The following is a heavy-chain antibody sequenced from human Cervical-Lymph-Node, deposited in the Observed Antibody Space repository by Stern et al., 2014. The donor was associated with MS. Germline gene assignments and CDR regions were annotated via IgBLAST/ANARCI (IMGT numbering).Heavy chain of an antibody. CDR1: GDSISSGNYY. J-gene: IGHJ4*02. Sequence: QVQLQESGPGLVKPSQTLSLTCTVSGDSISSGNYYWSWIRQPAGKGLEWIGRIYSSGTTYYNPSLRSRVTISIDTSNNNFSRKLRPVTATDTAVYYCATQGRALAPDWGQGTLVTVSS. V-gene: IGHV4-61*02. CDR2: IYSSGTT. CDR3: ATQGRALAPD.